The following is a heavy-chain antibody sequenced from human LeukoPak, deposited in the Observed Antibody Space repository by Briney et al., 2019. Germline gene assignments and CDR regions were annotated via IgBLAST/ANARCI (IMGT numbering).Heavy chain of an antibody. Sequence: GGSLRLSCAASGFTFRSYGMFWVRQAPGKGLEWVSAMSGGGGRTYYADSVKGRFTISRDNSKNTLYLQMNSLRAEDTAVYYCAKDLRDLDGLDAFDIWGQGTMVTVSS. CDR2: MSGGGGRT. V-gene: IGHV3-23*01. J-gene: IGHJ3*02. CDR1: GFTFRSYG. D-gene: IGHD3/OR15-3a*01. CDR3: AKDLRDLDGLDAFDI.